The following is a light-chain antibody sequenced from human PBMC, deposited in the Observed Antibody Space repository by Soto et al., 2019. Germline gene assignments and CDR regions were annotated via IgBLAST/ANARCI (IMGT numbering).Light chain of an antibody. J-gene: IGLJ1*01. V-gene: IGLV1-40*01. CDR3: QSYDSSYDV. Sequence: QSVLTQPPSVSGAPGQRVTISCTGSSSNIGAGYDVHWYQQLPGTAPKLLIYGNSNRPSGVPDRFSGSKSGTSASLAITGLQAEDEADYYCQSYDSSYDVLGTGNKGXV. CDR2: GNS. CDR1: SSNIGAGYD.